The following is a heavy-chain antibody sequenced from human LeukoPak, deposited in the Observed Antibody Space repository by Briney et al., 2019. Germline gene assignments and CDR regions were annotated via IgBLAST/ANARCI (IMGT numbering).Heavy chain of an antibody. Sequence: PSETLSLTCTVSGGSISGIFWRWIRQPPGKGLEWIGYIYNNETAKYNPSLRSRVTMSSDTSKNHFSLKMPSMTAADTTVYYFVRETPHYNFGYHAFDLWGQGTMVTVSS. D-gene: IGHD5-18*01. CDR1: GGSISGIF. J-gene: IGHJ3*01. V-gene: IGHV4-59*01. CDR3: VRETPHYNFGYHAFDL. CDR2: IYNNETA.